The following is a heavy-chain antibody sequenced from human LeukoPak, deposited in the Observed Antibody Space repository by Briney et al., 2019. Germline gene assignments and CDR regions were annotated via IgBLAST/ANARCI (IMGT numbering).Heavy chain of an antibody. Sequence: SETLSLTCIVSDGSISSSHSYWGWNRPPQGKGLVWFGTVYHSGSTYQNPSLRSRVTMSVDTSKNQFSLKLHSVTAANTAVYFCARDTLRGNSYSNDLNWFDSWGQGTLVTVSS. V-gene: IGHV4-39*07. J-gene: IGHJ5*01. CDR1: DGSISSSHSY. CDR2: VYHSGST. CDR3: ARDTLRGNSYSNDLNWFDS. D-gene: IGHD5-18*01.